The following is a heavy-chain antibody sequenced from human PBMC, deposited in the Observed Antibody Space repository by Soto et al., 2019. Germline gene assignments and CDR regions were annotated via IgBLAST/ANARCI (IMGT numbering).Heavy chain of an antibody. CDR3: ARARGNDWYSDY. CDR2: ITHSGTYV. D-gene: IGHD5-12*01. J-gene: IGHJ4*02. V-gene: IGHV3-21*01. CDR1: GFTFSEYS. Sequence: PGGSLRLSCTASGFTFSEYSMSWVRQAPGKGLEWVSSITHSGTYVYYADSEKGRFTISRDSASNSLFLQMTSLRAEDTAVYHCARARGNDWYSDYWGQGTLVTVSS.